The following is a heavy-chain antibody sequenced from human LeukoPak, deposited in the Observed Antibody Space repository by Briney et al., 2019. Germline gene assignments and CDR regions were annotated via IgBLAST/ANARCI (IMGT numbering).Heavy chain of an antibody. D-gene: IGHD6-13*01. J-gene: IGHJ3*02. Sequence: SETLSLTCTISGGSISSYYWSCIRQPPGKGLEWIGYVYYSGTTNYSPSLKSRVTISVDSSTNQFSLKLSSLTTADTAVYYCARGRAAAGFFVFDIWGQGTMVTVSS. V-gene: IGHV4-59*01. CDR2: VYYSGTT. CDR1: GGSISSYY. CDR3: ARGRAAAGFFVFDI.